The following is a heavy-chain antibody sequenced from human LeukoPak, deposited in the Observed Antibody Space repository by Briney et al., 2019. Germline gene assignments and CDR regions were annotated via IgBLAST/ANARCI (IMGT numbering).Heavy chain of an antibody. D-gene: IGHD2-2*02. J-gene: IGHJ4*02. V-gene: IGHV4-34*01. CDR3: ARTNTV. CDR2: INHSGST. CDR1: GGSFSGYY. Sequence: SETLSLTCAVYGGSFSGYYWSWIRQPPGKGLEWIEEINHSGSTNYNPSLKSRVTISVDTSKNQFSLKLSSVTAADTAVYYCARTNTVWGQGTLVTVSS.